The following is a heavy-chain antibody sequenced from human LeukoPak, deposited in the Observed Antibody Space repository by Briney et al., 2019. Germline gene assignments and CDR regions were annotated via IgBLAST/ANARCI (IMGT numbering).Heavy chain of an antibody. J-gene: IGHJ4*02. Sequence: GASVKVSCKASGYTFTSYAMHWVRQAPGQRLEWMGWINAGNGNTKYSQKFQGRVTITRDTSASTAYMELSSLRSEDTAVYYCARDHRGWELLNFDYWGQGTLVTVSS. CDR1: GYTFTSYA. D-gene: IGHD1-26*01. CDR2: INAGNGNT. V-gene: IGHV1-3*01. CDR3: ARDHRGWELLNFDY.